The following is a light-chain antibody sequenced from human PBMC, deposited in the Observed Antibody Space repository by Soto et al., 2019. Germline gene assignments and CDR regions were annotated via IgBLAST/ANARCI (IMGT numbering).Light chain of an antibody. J-gene: IGKJ4*02. V-gene: IGKV3-20*01. CDR3: QQYDSSPRT. CDR1: QSVISTS. Sequence: EIVLTQSPGTLSLSPGERATLSCRTSQSVISTSLAWYQQKPGQAPRLLIYGASNRATGIPDRFSGSGSGTDFTLTINRLEPEDFAMYYCQQYDSSPRTFGGGTEVEIK. CDR2: GAS.